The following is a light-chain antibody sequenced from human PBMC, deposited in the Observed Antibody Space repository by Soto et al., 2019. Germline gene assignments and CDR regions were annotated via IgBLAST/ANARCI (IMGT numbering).Light chain of an antibody. CDR2: GAT. V-gene: IGKV3-20*01. J-gene: IGKJ1*01. Sequence: EIVLTQSPGTLSLSPGERATLSCRASPSVSSSYLAWYQQKPGQAPGLLIHGATSRATGIPDSFSGSASGTAFTITISRLETEDFAVYYCQQYGSSPPTCGHGTKVVIK. CDR3: QQYGSSPPT. CDR1: PSVSSSY.